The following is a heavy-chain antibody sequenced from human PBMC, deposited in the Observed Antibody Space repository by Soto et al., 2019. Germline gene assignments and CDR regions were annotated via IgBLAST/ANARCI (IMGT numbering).Heavy chain of an antibody. CDR3: AKGTRSSAWLLDY. Sequence: GGSLRLSCAASGFSFSTYGMSWVRQAPGKGLEWVSGISGRGDSTYNADSVKGRFTISRDNSKNTVYLQMNKLRAEDTAVYYCAKGTRSSAWLLDYWGQGTLVSVSS. V-gene: IGHV3-23*01. D-gene: IGHD6-19*01. CDR2: ISGRGDST. CDR1: GFSFSTYG. J-gene: IGHJ4*02.